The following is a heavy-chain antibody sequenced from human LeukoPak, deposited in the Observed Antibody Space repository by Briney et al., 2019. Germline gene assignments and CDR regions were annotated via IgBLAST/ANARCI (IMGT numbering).Heavy chain of an antibody. CDR2: ISSSGSYT. J-gene: IGHJ4*02. V-gene: IGHV3-11*06. Sequence: GGSLRLSCAASGFTFSDYYMSWIRQAPGKGLEWFSYISSSGSYTNYADSVKGRFTISRDNAKNSLYLQMNSLRAEDTAVYYCARVVQLWFSFDYWGQGTLVTVSS. CDR3: ARVVQLWFSFDY. D-gene: IGHD5-18*01. CDR1: GFTFSDYY.